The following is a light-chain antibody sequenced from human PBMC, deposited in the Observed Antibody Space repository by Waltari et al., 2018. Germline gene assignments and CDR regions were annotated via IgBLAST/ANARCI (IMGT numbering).Light chain of an antibody. CDR2: DVS. J-gene: IGLJ2*01. CDR3: CSYAGSYTLVV. CDR1: SRAVGGSNY. V-gene: IGLV2-11*01. Sequence: QSALTQPRPVSGSPGQSVTISCTGTSRAVGGSNYVPWYQQHPGKAPKLMLYDVSKRPSGVPDRFSGSKSGNTASLTISGLQAEDEADYYCCSYAGSYTLVVFGGGTKLTVL.